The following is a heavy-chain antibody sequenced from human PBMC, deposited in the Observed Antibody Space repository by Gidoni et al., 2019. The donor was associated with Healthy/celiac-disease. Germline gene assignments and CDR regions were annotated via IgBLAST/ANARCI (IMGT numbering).Heavy chain of an antibody. CDR2: MNPNSGNT. CDR1: GYTFTSYD. Sequence: QVQLVQSGAEVKKPGASVKVSCKASGYTFTSYDINWVRQATGQGLEWMGWMNPNSGNTGYAQKFQGRVTMTRNTSISTAYMELSSLRSEDTAVYYCARGPIDYDFWSGYPFDYWGQGTLVTVSS. V-gene: IGHV1-8*01. J-gene: IGHJ4*02. D-gene: IGHD3-3*01. CDR3: ARGPIDYDFWSGYPFDY.